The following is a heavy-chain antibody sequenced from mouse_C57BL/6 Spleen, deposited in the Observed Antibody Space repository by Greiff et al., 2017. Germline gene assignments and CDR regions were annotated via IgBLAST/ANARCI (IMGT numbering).Heavy chain of an antibody. D-gene: IGHD3-2*02. CDR3: ARKGGSSGYHDY. Sequence: VQLKQPGAELVKPGASVKMSCKASGYTFTSYWITWVKQRPGQGLEWIGDIYPGSGSTNYNEKFKSKATLTVDTSSSTAYMQLSSLTSEDSAVYYCARKGGSSGYHDYWGQGTTLTVSS. V-gene: IGHV1-55*01. CDR2: IYPGSGST. CDR1: GYTFTSYW. J-gene: IGHJ2*01.